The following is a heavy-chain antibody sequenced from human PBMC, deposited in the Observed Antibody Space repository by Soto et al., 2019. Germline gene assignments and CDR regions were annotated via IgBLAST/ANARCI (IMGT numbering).Heavy chain of an antibody. V-gene: IGHV3-53*01. CDR3: VVEDLGMEV. CDR2: IYSNGNT. D-gene: IGHD2-15*01. CDR1: GFTVSTNY. J-gene: IGHJ6*02. Sequence: PWGSLRLSCSASGFTVSTNYRTWFRQTPGKGLEWVSIIYSNGNTYYADSVKGRFTISRDNSKNTLYLQMNSLRVDDTAVYYCVVEDLGMEVWGQGTTVTVSS.